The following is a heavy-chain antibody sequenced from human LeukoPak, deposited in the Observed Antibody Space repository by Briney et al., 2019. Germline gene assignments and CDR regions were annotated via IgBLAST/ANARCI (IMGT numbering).Heavy chain of an antibody. CDR3: VRAAYGSGSQSDL. CDR2: ISSSSSYI. D-gene: IGHD3-10*01. J-gene: IGHJ5*02. Sequence: GGSLRLSCAASGFTFSNYSMAWVRQAPGKGLEWVSFISSSSSYIYYVDSVKGRFTISRDNAKNSLYLQMNSLRTEDTAVYYCVRAAYGSGSQSDLWGQGTLVTVSS. V-gene: IGHV3-21*01. CDR1: GFTFSNYS.